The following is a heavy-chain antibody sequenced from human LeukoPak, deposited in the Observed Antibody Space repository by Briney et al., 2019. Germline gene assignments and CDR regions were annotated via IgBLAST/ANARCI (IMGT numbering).Heavy chain of an antibody. CDR2: IYSSEST. Sequence: SETLSLTCTVSGVSINNNYWGWIRQPPGKELEGMGNIYSSESTDDNPSLESRVTASVDTSKIQFSLKMNSVTAADTAVYYCARHGLKLVGASTIYFDNWGQGTLVTVSS. V-gene: IGHV4-59*08. CDR3: ARHGLKLVGASTIYFDN. D-gene: IGHD1-26*01. J-gene: IGHJ4*02. CDR1: GVSINNNY.